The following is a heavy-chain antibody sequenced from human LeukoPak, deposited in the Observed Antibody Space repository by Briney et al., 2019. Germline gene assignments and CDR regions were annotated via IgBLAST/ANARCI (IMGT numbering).Heavy chain of an antibody. CDR1: GGSFSGYY. V-gene: IGHV4-34*01. D-gene: IGHD3-10*01. CDR3: ARGKMYYYGSGSYLGNWFDP. CDR2: INHSGST. Sequence: SETLSLTCAVYGGSFSGYYWSWIRQPPGKGLEWIGEINHSGSTNYNPSLKSRVTISVDTSKNQFALKLSSVTAADTAVYYCARGKMYYYGSGSYLGNWFDPWGQGTLVTVSS. J-gene: IGHJ5*02.